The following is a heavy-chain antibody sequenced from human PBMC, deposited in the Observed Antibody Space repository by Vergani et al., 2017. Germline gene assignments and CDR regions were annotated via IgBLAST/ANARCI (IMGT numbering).Heavy chain of an antibody. J-gene: IGHJ3*02. Sequence: EVQLLESGGGLVQPGGSLRLSCAASGFTFSSYAMSWVRQAPGKGLEWVSAISGSGGSTYYADSVKGRFTISRDNAKNSLYLQMNSLRAEDTALYHCARSIVGADDAFDIWGQGTMVTVSS. CDR1: GFTFSSYA. D-gene: IGHD1-26*01. CDR2: ISGSGGST. V-gene: IGHV3-23*01. CDR3: ARSIVGADDAFDI.